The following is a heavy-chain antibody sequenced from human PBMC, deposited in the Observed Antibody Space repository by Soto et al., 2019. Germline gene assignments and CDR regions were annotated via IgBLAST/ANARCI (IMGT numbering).Heavy chain of an antibody. V-gene: IGHV3-30-3*01. CDR3: AREEWELLFFDY. J-gene: IGHJ4*02. Sequence: GGSLRLSCAASGFTFSSYAMHWVRQAPGKGLEWVAVISYDGSNKYYADSVKGRFTISRDNSKNTLYLQMNSLRAEDTAVYYCAREEWELLFFDYWGQGTLVTVSS. CDR1: GFTFSSYA. D-gene: IGHD1-26*01. CDR2: ISYDGSNK.